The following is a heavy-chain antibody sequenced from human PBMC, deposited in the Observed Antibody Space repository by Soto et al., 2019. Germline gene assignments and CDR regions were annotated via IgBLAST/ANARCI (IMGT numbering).Heavy chain of an antibody. Sequence: QLQLQESGPGLVKPSETLSLTCTVSGGSISSSSYYWGWIRQPPGKGLEWIGSIYYSGSTYYNQSLKSRVTISVDTSKNQCSLKLSSVTAADTAVYYCASSVSYSPSVFDYWGQGTLVTVSS. CDR1: GGSISSSSYY. CDR2: IYYSGST. V-gene: IGHV4-39*01. D-gene: IGHD2-21*01. CDR3: ASSVSYSPSVFDY. J-gene: IGHJ4*02.